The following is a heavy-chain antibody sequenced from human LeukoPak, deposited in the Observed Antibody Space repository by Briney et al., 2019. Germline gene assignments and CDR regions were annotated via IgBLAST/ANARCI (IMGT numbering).Heavy chain of an antibody. CDR3: ASGGYCGGGTCQYYFDS. D-gene: IGHD2-15*01. Sequence: SQTLSLTCAISGDRVSSNSAAWNWFRQSPSRGLEWLGRTYYMSTWYNDYALSVKSRILIKPDTSKNQFSLQLNSVTPEDTAVYYCASGGYCGGGTCQYYFDSWGQGTLVTVSS. J-gene: IGHJ4*02. V-gene: IGHV6-1*01. CDR1: GDRVSSNSAA. CDR2: TYYMSTWYN.